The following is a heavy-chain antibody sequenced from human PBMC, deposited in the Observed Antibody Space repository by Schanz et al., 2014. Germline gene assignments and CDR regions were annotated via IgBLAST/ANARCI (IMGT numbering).Heavy chain of an antibody. D-gene: IGHD3-22*01. Sequence: QVQLVQSGAEVKKPGASVKVSRKASGYTFTDYYIHWVRQAPRQGLEWMGIIHSTGGTTSHAQKFQGRVTMTTDTSTSTAYMELRNLRSDDTAVYYCVRDGDERLVVIFDQWGQGTLVTVSS. CDR2: IHSTGGTT. V-gene: IGHV1-46*01. J-gene: IGHJ4*02. CDR3: VRDGDERLVVIFDQ. CDR1: GYTFTDYY.